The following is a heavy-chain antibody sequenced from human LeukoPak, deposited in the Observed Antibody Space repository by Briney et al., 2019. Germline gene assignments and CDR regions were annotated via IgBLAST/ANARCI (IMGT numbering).Heavy chain of an antibody. J-gene: IGHJ4*02. D-gene: IGHD3-9*01. CDR2: ISAYNGNT. CDR1: GYTFTSYG. CDR3: AREQSYYDILTGYSIFDY. V-gene: IGHV1-18*01. Sequence: ASVKVSCKASGYTFTSYGISWVRQAPGQGLEWMGWISAYNGNTNYAQKLQGRVTMTTDTSTSTAYMELRSLRSDDTAVYYCAREQSYYDILTGYSIFDYWAREPWSPSPQ.